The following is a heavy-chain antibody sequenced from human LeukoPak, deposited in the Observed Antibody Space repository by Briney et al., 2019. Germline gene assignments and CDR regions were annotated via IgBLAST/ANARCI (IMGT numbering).Heavy chain of an antibody. CDR2: IKQDGSEK. CDR1: GFTFSSYW. V-gene: IGHV3-7*03. D-gene: IGHD5-24*01. CDR3: ARDGYKGYYFDY. Sequence: GGSLRLSCVASGFTFSSYWMSWVRQAPGKGLEWVANIKQDGSEKYYVDSVKGRFTISRDNAKNSLYLQMNSLRAEDTAVYYCARDGYKGYYFDYWGQGTLVTVSS. J-gene: IGHJ4*02.